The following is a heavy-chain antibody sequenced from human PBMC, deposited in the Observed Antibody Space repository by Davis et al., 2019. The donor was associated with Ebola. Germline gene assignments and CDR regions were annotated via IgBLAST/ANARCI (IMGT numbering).Heavy chain of an antibody. J-gene: IGHJ6*02. CDR3: SRGAARYSGYDFTYYYYGMDV. V-gene: IGHV4-34*01. D-gene: IGHD5-12*01. CDR2: INHSGST. CDR1: GGSFSGYY. Sequence: PGGSLRLSCAVYGGSFSGYYWSWIRQPPGKGLEWIGEINHSGSTNYNPSPKSRVTISVDTSKNQFSLKLSFVTAADTAVYYCSRGAARYSGYDFTYYYYGMDVWGQGTTVTVSS.